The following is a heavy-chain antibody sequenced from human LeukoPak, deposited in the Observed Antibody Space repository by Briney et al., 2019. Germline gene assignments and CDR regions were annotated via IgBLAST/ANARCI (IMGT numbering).Heavy chain of an antibody. J-gene: IGHJ4*02. Sequence: GGSLRLSCAASGFTFDDYAMHWVRQAPGKGLEWVSVIYSGGSTYYADSVKGRFTISRDDSKNTLYLQMNSLRAEDTAVYYCASRRGGYNSWGQGTLVTVSS. CDR3: ASRRGGYNS. CDR2: IYSGGST. CDR1: GFTFDDYA. D-gene: IGHD5-24*01. V-gene: IGHV3-53*01.